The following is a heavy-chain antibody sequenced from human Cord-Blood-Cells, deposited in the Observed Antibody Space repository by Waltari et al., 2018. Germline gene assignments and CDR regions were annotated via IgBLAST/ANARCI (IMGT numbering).Heavy chain of an antibody. CDR2: ISPILGIA. CDR3: ARGTPKNAFDI. J-gene: IGHJ3*02. V-gene: IGHV1-69*09. Sequence: QVQLVQSGAEVKKPGSSVKVSCKASGGTFSSYAISWVRQAPGQGLEWMGRISPILGIANYAQKFQGRVTITADKSTSTAYMELSSLRSEDTAVYYCARGTPKNAFDIWGQGTMVTVSS. CDR1: GGTFSSYA.